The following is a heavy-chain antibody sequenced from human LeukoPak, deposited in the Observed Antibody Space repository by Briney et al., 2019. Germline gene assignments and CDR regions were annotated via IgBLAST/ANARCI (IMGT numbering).Heavy chain of an antibody. CDR2: INPSGGST. D-gene: IGHD3-16*01. Sequence: ASVRVSCKASGYTFTSYYMHWVRQAPGQGLEWMGIINPSGGSTSYAQKFQGRVTMTRDMSTSTVYMELSSLRSEDTAVYYCERITRNVGYLDYWGQGTLVTVSS. CDR1: GYTFTSYY. J-gene: IGHJ4*02. V-gene: IGHV1-46*01. CDR3: ERITRNVGYLDY.